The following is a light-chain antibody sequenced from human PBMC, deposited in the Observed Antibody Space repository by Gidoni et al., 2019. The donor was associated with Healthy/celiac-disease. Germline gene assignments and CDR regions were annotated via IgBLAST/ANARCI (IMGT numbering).Light chain of an antibody. J-gene: IGKJ2*01. Sequence: DIQMTQSPSSLSASVGDRVTITCRASQSISSYLNWYQQKPGKAPKLLIYAASSLQRGVPSRFSGRGSGTDFTLTISSLQPEDFATYYCQPSYSTPYTFGQGTKLEIK. CDR2: AAS. CDR1: QSISSY. CDR3: QPSYSTPYT. V-gene: IGKV1-39*01.